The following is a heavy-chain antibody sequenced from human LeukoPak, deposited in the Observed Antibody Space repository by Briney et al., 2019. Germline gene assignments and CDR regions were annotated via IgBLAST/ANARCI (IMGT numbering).Heavy chain of an antibody. D-gene: IGHD3-16*01. CDR1: GLTFSSYA. CDR2: ISGSGGST. J-gene: IGHJ4*02. V-gene: IGHV3-23*01. Sequence: GGSLRLSCAASGLTFSSYAMSWVRQAPGKGLEWVSAISGSGGSTYYADSVKGRFTISRDNSKNTLYLQMNSLRAEDTAVYYCAKGGXXXXXXDYWGQXXLXTVSS. CDR3: AKGGXXXXXXDY.